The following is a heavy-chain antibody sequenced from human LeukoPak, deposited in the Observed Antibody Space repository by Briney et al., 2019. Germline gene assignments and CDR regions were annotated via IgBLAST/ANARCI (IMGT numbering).Heavy chain of an antibody. CDR3: AKVATVNRPVYLDY. CDR2: ISSTGAYI. Sequence: PGGSLRLSCATSGFIFSSDSMIWVRQAPGKGLEWVSSISSTGAYIYYADSLKGRFTISRDNAKNSLYLQMNSLRAEDTAVYYCAKVATVNRPVYLDYWGQGTLVTVSS. V-gene: IGHV3-21*04. J-gene: IGHJ4*02. CDR1: GFIFSSDS. D-gene: IGHD4-17*01.